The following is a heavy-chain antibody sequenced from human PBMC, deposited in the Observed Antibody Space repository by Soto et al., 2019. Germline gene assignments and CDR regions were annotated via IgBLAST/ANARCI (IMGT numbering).Heavy chain of an antibody. Sequence: GGSLRLSCAASGFTFSSYAMSWVRQAPGKGLEWVSAISGSGGSTYYADSVKGRFTISRDNSKNTLYLQMNSLRAEDTAVYYCAKDSSYSNEYYYYGMDVWGQGTTVTVSS. V-gene: IGHV3-23*01. CDR1: GFTFSSYA. CDR2: ISGSGGST. CDR3: AKDSSYSNEYYYYGMDV. J-gene: IGHJ6*02. D-gene: IGHD6-13*01.